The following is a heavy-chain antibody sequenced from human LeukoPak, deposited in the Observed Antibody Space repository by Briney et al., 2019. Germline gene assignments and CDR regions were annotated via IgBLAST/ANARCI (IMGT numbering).Heavy chain of an antibody. CDR2: ISSSSSSYI. CDR3: ARARGGYDY. CDR1: GFTFSNYA. V-gene: IGHV3-21*01. D-gene: IGHD3-3*01. J-gene: IGHJ4*02. Sequence: GGSLRLSCAASGFTFSNYAMSWVRQAPGKGLEWVSAISSSSSSYIYYADSVKGRFTISRDNAKNSLYLQMNSLRAEDTAVYYCARARGGYDYWGQGTLVTVSS.